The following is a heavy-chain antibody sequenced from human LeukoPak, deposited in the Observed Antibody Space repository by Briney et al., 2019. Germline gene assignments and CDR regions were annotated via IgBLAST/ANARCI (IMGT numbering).Heavy chain of an antibody. V-gene: IGHV3-48*04. J-gene: IGHJ4*02. CDR3: ASLGVVGPGYDY. Sequence: GGSLRLSCSASGFTFSSYAMHWVRQAPGKGLEWVSYISSSGSTIYYADSVKGRFTISRDNAKNSLYLQMNSLRAEDTAVYYCASLGVVGPGYDYWGQGTLVAVSS. CDR1: GFTFSSYA. CDR2: ISSSGSTI. D-gene: IGHD2-2*01.